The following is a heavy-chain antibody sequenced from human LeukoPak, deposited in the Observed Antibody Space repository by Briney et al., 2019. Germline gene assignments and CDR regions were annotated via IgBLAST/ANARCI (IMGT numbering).Heavy chain of an antibody. V-gene: IGHV4-59*08. CDR2: IFYSGGST. CDR1: GGSIIGHW. Sequence: SETLSLTCTVSGGSIIGHWWSWIRQPPGKGLEWIGDIFYSGGSTNYNPSLKSRLTMSLDTSKNQFSLKLTSVTAADTAMYYCARRNTADASIDFWGQGALVTASS. J-gene: IGHJ4*02. CDR3: ARRNTADASIDF. D-gene: IGHD2/OR15-2a*01.